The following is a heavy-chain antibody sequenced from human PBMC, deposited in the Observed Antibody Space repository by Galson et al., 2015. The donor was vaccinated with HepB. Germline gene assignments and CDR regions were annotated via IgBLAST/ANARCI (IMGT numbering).Heavy chain of an antibody. CDR1: GFSLSDYC. D-gene: IGHD6-25*01. J-gene: IGHJ5*02. Sequence: SLRLSCAASGFSLSDYCMSWIRQSPGKGLEWVSYTCISYNIIYYADSVKGRFTISRDNVKNSLYLQMNILRAEDTAVYYCARAALGWFDPWGQGTLVTVSS. CDR3: ARAALGWFDP. V-gene: IGHV3-11*01. CDR2: TCISYNII.